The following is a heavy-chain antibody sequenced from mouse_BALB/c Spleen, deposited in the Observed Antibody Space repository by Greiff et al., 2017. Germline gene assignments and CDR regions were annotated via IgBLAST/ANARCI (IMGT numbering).Heavy chain of an antibody. D-gene: IGHD2-4*01. CDR2: ISDGGSFT. Sequence: EVQGVESGGGLVKPGGSLKLSCAASGFTFSDYYMYWVRQTPEKRLEWVATISDGGSFTYYPDSVTGRFTISRDNAKNNLYLQMSSLKSEDTAMYYCARDGYDYDRGAWFAYWGQGTLVTVSA. CDR1: GFTFSDYY. CDR3: ARDGYDYDRGAWFAY. J-gene: IGHJ3*01. V-gene: IGHV5-4*02.